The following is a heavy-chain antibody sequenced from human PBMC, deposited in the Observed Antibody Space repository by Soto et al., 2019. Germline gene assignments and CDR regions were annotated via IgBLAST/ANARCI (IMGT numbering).Heavy chain of an antibody. CDR1: GFTFNNYG. V-gene: IGHV3-30*18. J-gene: IGHJ4*02. CDR2: LSYDGSDK. CDR3: AKAPFDY. Sequence: QVQLVESGGGVVQPGRSLRLSCAASGFTFNNYGMHWVRQAPGKGLEWVAILSYDGSDKYYADSVKGRFTISRDNSKNTLYLQMSSLRAEDTAVYYCAKAPFDYWGQGTLVTVSS.